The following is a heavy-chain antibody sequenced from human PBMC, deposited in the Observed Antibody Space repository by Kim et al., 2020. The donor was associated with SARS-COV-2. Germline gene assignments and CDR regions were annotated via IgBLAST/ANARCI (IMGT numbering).Heavy chain of an antibody. Sequence: DSAKGRFTISRDNSKNTRYLQMNSLGAEDTAVYYCAKGDVHIVVVTALHYWGQGTLVTVSS. CDR3: AKGDVHIVVVTALHY. D-gene: IGHD2-21*02. V-gene: IGHV3-23*01. J-gene: IGHJ4*02.